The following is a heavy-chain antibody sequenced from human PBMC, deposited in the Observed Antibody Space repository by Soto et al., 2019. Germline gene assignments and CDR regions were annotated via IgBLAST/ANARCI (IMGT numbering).Heavy chain of an antibody. V-gene: IGHV3-30*18. CDR2: ISYDGSNK. CDR3: AKDTSRIRSGAAAKDMDV. D-gene: IGHD3-10*01. Sequence: QVQLVESGGGVVQPGRSLRLSCAASGFTFSSYGRHWVRQAPGKGLEWVAVISYDGSNKYYPDSVKGRFTISRDNSKNLLYLPMNSLRAEDTAMYYCAKDTSRIRSGAAAKDMDVCGQGTTVTV. J-gene: IGHJ6*02. CDR1: GFTFSSYG.